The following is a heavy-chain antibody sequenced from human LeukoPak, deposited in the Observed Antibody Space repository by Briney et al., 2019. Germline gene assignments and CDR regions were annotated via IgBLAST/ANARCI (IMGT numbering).Heavy chain of an antibody. J-gene: IGHJ6*02. CDR3: AREGYCSGGSCYSFVGLDYYYYGMDV. CDR1: GFTFGKYW. D-gene: IGHD2-15*01. V-gene: IGHV3-23*01. CDR2: ISGSGGST. Sequence: PGGSLRLSCVASGFTFGKYWMSWVRQAPGKGLEWVSAISGSGGSTYYADSVKGRFTISRDNAKNSLYLQMNSLRAEDTAVYYCAREGYCSGGSCYSFVGLDYYYYGMDVWGQGTTVTVSS.